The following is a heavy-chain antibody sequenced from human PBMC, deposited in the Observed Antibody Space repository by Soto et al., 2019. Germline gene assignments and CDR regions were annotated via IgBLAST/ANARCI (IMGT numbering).Heavy chain of an antibody. CDR3: ARVPLNYDILTGLSPFDY. V-gene: IGHV1-46*03. Sequence: ASVKVSCKASGYTFTTYYMHWVRQAPGQGLEGMGVINTSGGSTRYAQKFQGRVTMTRDTSTTTVYMDLSSLRSEDTAVYFCARVPLNYDILTGLSPFDYRGQRTLVTGSS. D-gene: IGHD3-9*01. CDR2: INTSGGST. CDR1: GYTFTTYY. J-gene: IGHJ4*02.